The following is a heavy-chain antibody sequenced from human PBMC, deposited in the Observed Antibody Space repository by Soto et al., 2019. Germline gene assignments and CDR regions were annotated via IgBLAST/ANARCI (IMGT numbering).Heavy chain of an antibody. Sequence: GSLRLSCAASGFTFSSYSMNWVRQAPGKGLEWVSSISSSSSYIYYADSVKGRFTISRDNAKNSLYLQMNSLRAEDTAVYYCARDRPLLPVDYWGQGTLVTVSS. CDR2: ISSSSSYI. CDR1: GFTFSSYS. V-gene: IGHV3-21*01. J-gene: IGHJ4*02. CDR3: ARDRPLLPVDY.